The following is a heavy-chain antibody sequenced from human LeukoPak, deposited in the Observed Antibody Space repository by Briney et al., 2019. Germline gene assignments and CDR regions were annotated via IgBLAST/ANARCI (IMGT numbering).Heavy chain of an antibody. Sequence: GGSLRLSCAASGFTFSSYEMNWVRQAPGKGLEWVSYISSGGNTIYYADSAKGRFTISRDNAKNSLYLQMNSLRAEDTAVYYCAREGTAMVSFDYWGQGTLVTVSS. CDR2: ISSGGNTI. V-gene: IGHV3-48*03. D-gene: IGHD5-18*01. CDR1: GFTFSSYE. CDR3: AREGTAMVSFDY. J-gene: IGHJ4*02.